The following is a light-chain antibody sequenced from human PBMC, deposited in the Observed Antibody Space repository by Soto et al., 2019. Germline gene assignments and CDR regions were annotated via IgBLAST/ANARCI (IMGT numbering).Light chain of an antibody. CDR1: QSVISSY. CDR2: AAS. CDR3: QQYGSSPIT. V-gene: IGKV3-20*01. Sequence: EIVLTQSPGTLSLSSGERATLSCRASQSVISSYLAWYQQKPGQAPRLLIYAASSRATGIPDRFSGSGSGTDFTLTISRLEPVDFAVYNCQQYGSSPITFGQGTRLEIK. J-gene: IGKJ5*01.